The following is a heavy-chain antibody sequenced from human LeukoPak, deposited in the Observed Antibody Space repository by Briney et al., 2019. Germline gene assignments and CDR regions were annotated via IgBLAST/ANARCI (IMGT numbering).Heavy chain of an antibody. CDR2: ISSSSNYI. J-gene: IGHJ4*01. Sequence: GESLRLSCAVSGFTFSSYDMNWVRQAPGKGLEWVSSISSSSNYIHYADSVKGRFTISRHNAKNSLYLQMNSLRAEDTAVYFCARGTLAAWGWWGQGTLVTAS. V-gene: IGHV3-21*01. D-gene: IGHD6-25*01. CDR1: GFTFSSYD. CDR3: ARGTLAAWGW.